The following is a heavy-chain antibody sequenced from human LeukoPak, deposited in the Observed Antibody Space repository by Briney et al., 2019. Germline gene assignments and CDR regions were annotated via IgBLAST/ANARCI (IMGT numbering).Heavy chain of an antibody. CDR2: ISYDGSNK. CDR3: AKVGATTVDGMDV. CDR1: GFTFSSYG. V-gene: IGHV3-30*18. D-gene: IGHD1-26*01. J-gene: IGHJ6*02. Sequence: GGSLRLSCAASGFTFSSYGVHWVRQAPGKGLEWVAVISYDGSNKYYADSVKGRFTISRDNSKNTLYLQMNSLRAEDTAVYYCAKVGATTVDGMDVWGQGTTVTVSS.